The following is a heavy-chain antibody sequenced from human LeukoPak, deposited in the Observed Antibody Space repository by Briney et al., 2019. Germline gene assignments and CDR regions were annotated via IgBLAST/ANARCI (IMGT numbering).Heavy chain of an antibody. Sequence: ASVKVSCKASGYTFTSYDINWVRQATGQGLEWMGWMNPNSGNTGYAQKFQGRVTMTRNTSISTACMELSSLRSEDTAVYYCARGARAYEFWTGYYTDPMGAYFDYWSQGTLVTVSS. J-gene: IGHJ4*02. CDR3: ARGARAYEFWTGYYTDPMGAYFDY. D-gene: IGHD3-3*01. V-gene: IGHV1-8*01. CDR1: GYTFTSYD. CDR2: MNPNSGNT.